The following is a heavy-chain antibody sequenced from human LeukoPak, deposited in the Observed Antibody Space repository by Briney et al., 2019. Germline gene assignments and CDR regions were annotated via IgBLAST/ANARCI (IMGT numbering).Heavy chain of an antibody. CDR1: GFTFSRYA. V-gene: IGHV3-64D*08. Sequence: PGGSLRPSCAGAGFTFSRYAMHWVRQAPGKGLEYVSTMDDNGGTTFYADSVKGRFTISRDNSKNTLSLQMNNVRPEDTAVYHCLKGGGAALGNQKVWGPGNRATVSA. D-gene: IGHD3-10*01. J-gene: IGHJ4*02. CDR3: LKGGGAALGNQKV. CDR2: MDDNGGTT.